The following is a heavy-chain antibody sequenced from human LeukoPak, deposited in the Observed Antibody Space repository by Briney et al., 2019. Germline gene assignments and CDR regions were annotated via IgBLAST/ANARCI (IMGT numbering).Heavy chain of an antibody. V-gene: IGHV4-34*01. CDR2: INHSGST. J-gene: IGHJ4*02. Sequence: SETLSLTCAVYGGSFSGYYWSWIRQPPGKGLEWIGEINHSGSTNYNPSLKSQVTISVDTSKNQFSLKLSSVTAADTAVYYCARSYYDFWSGYHFDYWGQGTLVTVSS. CDR3: ARSYYDFWSGYHFDY. CDR1: GGSFSGYY. D-gene: IGHD3-3*01.